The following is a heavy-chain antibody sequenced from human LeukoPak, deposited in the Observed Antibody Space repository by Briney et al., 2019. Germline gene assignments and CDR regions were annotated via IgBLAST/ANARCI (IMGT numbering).Heavy chain of an antibody. D-gene: IGHD2-15*01. J-gene: IGHJ5*02. CDR3: VRGRERVAATNNWFDP. V-gene: IGHV3-21*01. Sequence: GGSLRLSCAPSGFTFSNFAMTWVRQAPGKGLEWVSSVSTSSSYIYYADSVKGRFTISRDNAKNSLYLQMNSLRAEDTAVYYCVRGRERVAATNNWFDPWGQGTLVTVSS. CDR2: VSTSSSYI. CDR1: GFTFSNFA.